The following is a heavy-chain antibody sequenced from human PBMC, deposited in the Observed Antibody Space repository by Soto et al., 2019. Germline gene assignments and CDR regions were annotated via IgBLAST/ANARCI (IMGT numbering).Heavy chain of an antibody. CDR2: IYHSGST. CDR1: GGSISSSNW. CDR3: ARIKRLHRPLYFDY. V-gene: IGHV4-4*02. Sequence: PSETLSLTCAVSGGSISSSNWWSWVRQPPGKGLEWIGEIYHSGSTNYNPSLKSRVTISVDKSKNQFSLKLSSVTAADTAVYYCARIKRLHRPLYFDYWGQGTLVTVSS. D-gene: IGHD4-4*01. J-gene: IGHJ4*02.